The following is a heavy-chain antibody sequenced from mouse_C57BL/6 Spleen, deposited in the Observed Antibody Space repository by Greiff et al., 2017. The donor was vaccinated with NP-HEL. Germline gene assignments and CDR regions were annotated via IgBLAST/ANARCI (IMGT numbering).Heavy chain of an antibody. J-gene: IGHJ3*01. CDR1: GYTFTSYG. D-gene: IGHD2-2*01. CDR2: IYIGNGYT. V-gene: IGHV1-58*01. CDR3: ARSSYGYDVWFAY. Sequence: VQLKESGAELVRPGSSVKMSCKTSGYTFTSYGINWVKQRPGQGLEWIGYIYIGNGYTEYNEKFKGKATLTSDTSSSTAYMQLSSLTSEDSAIYFCARSSYGYDVWFAYWGQGTLVTVSA.